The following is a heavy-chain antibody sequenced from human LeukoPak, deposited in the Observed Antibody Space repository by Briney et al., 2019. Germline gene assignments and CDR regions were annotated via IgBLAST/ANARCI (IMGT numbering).Heavy chain of an antibody. J-gene: IGHJ4*02. CDR2: INHSGST. CDR3: ARDLSGYPYYFDY. D-gene: IGHD6-25*01. Sequence: PSETLSLTCAVYGGSFSGYYWSWIRQPPGKGLEWIGEINHSGSTNYNPSLKSRVTISVDTSKNQFSLKLSSVTAADTAVYYCARDLSGYPYYFDYWGQGTLVTVSS. CDR1: GGSFSGYY. V-gene: IGHV4-34*01.